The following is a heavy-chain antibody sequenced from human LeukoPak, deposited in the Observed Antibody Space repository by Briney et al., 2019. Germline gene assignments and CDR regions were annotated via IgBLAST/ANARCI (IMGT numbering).Heavy chain of an antibody. CDR2: LYSGGNT. CDR3: ARGAYSSGWLFDY. CDR1: GFTVSSNY. Sequence: PGGSLRLSCAASGFTVSSNYMTWVRQTPGKGLEWVSLLYSGGNTYYAGSVKDRFIISRDNSKNTLYLQMNTLRAEDTAVYYCARGAYSSGWLFDYWGLGTLVTVSS. V-gene: IGHV3-66*01. D-gene: IGHD6-19*01. J-gene: IGHJ4*02.